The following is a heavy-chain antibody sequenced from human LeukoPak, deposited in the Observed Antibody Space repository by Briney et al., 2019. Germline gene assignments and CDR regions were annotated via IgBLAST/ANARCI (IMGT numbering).Heavy chain of an antibody. J-gene: IGHJ4*02. CDR1: GFTFSSCS. CDR3: ARDGIPLELLGEFDY. Sequence: PGGSLRLSCAASGFTFSSCSMNWVRQAPGKGLEWVSSISSSSSYIYYADSVKGRFTISRDNAKNSLYLQMNSLRAEDTAVYYCARDGIPLELLGEFDYWGQGTLVTVSS. D-gene: IGHD1-7*01. CDR2: ISSSSSYI. V-gene: IGHV3-21*01.